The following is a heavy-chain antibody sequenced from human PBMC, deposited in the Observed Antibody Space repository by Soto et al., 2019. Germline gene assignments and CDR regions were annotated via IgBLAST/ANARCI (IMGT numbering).Heavy chain of an antibody. J-gene: IGHJ6*02. CDR1: GGTFSSYA. Sequence: SVKVSCKASGGTFSSYAISWVRQAPGQGLEWMGGIIPIFGTANYAQKFQGRVTITADESTSTAYMELSSLRSEDTAVYYCAFVVGASPHYYYYYGMDVWGQGTTVTVSS. CDR3: AFVVGASPHYYYYYGMDV. V-gene: IGHV1-69*13. CDR2: IIPIFGTA. D-gene: IGHD1-26*01.